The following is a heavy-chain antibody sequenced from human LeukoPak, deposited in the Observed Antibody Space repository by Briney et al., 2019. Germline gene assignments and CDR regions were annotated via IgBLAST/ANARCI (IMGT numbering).Heavy chain of an antibody. D-gene: IGHD5-12*01. V-gene: IGHV4-38-2*02. Sequence: PSETLSLTCTVSGYSISSGYYWGWIRQPPGKGLEWIGSIYHSGSTYYNPSLKSRVTISVDTSKNQFSLKLSSVTAADTAVYYCARAQVATILHSTYYFDYWGQGTLVTVSS. J-gene: IGHJ4*02. CDR3: ARAQVATILHSTYYFDY. CDR2: IYHSGST. CDR1: GYSISSGYY.